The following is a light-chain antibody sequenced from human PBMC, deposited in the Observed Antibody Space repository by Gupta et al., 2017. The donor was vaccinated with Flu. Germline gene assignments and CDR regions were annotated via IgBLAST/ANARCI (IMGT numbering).Light chain of an antibody. CDR1: QSVRSSY. V-gene: IGKV3-20*01. Sequence: VLTQSPGSLSFSPGERATLSCRASQSVRSSYLNWYQQKPGQAPRLLIYAASTRATGITDRFSGSGSGTDFTLTIGRLEAEDFAVYYCQQYSDSQYTFGQGTNLEIK. J-gene: IGKJ2*01. CDR3: QQYSDSQYT. CDR2: AAS.